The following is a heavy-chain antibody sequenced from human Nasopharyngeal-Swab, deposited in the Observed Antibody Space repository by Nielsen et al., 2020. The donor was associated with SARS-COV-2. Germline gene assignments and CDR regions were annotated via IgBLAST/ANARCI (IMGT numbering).Heavy chain of an antibody. CDR2: IYYSGST. J-gene: IGHJ3*02. CDR1: GGSFSSYY. V-gene: IGHV4-59*01. D-gene: IGHD2-2*03. CDR3: ARTGDLDIVVVPAALWAFDI. Sequence: SETLSLTCAVYGGSFSSYYWSWIRQPPGKGLEWIGYIYYSGSTNYNPSLKSRVTISVDTSKNQFSLKLSSVTAADTAVYYCARTGDLDIVVVPAALWAFDIWGQGTMVTVSS.